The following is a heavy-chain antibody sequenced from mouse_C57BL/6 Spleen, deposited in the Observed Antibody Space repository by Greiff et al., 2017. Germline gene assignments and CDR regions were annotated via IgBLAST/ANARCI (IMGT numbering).Heavy chain of an antibody. J-gene: IGHJ2*01. CDR1: GYTFTDHT. V-gene: IGHV1-78*01. D-gene: IGHD1-1*01. Sequence: VQLQQSDAELVKPGASVKISCKVSGYTFTDHTIHWMKQRPEQGLEWIGYIYPRDGSTKYNEKFKGKATLTADKSSSTAYMQLNSLTSEDSAVYFCERRDFHYYGSNYFDYWGQGTTLTVSS. CDR3: ERRDFHYYGSNYFDY. CDR2: IYPRDGST.